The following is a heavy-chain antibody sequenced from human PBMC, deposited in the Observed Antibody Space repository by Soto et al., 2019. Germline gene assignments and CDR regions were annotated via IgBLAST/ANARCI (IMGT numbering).Heavy chain of an antibody. CDR3: ARDYGVVTGYWPTDY. V-gene: IGHV1-18*01. CDR2: ISAYNGNT. D-gene: IGHD3-9*01. Sequence: ASVKVSCKASGYSFITYGISCVRQAPGQGVEWMGWISAYNGNTKYAQDFQGRVTMTTDTSATTAYMELRSLTSDDTAVYYCARDYGVVTGYWPTDYRGQRTPVTVSS. CDR1: GYSFITYG. J-gene: IGHJ4*02.